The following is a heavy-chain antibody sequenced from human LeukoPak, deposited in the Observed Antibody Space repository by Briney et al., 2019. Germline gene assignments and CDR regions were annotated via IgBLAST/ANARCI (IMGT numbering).Heavy chain of an antibody. V-gene: IGHV4-39*01. D-gene: IGHD3-22*01. CDR2: FSYSGST. CDR1: GGSISSSSYY. CDR3: ASITMIVVVSIDY. J-gene: IGHJ4*02. Sequence: PSETLSLTCTVSGGSISSSSYYWGWIRQPPGKGPEWIGSFSYSGSTYYNPSLKSRVTISVDTSKNQFSLKLSSVTAADTAVYYCASITMIVVVSIDYWGQGTLVTVSS.